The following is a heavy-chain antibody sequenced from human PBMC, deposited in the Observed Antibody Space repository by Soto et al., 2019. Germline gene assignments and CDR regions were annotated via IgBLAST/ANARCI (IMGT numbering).Heavy chain of an antibody. D-gene: IGHD6-6*01. CDR3: AKGSEFSNSYTLDFDF. J-gene: IGHJ4*02. CDR2: ISGNGGST. CDR1: GFTFSSYA. Sequence: EVQLLESGGGLVQPGESPRLSCAASGFTFSSYAISWVRQAPGRGLEWVSIISGNGGSTYYAASVKGRFTISRDNTKNTLYLQMDSLTAEDTAVYYCAKGSEFSNSYTLDFDFWGQGALVTVSS. V-gene: IGHV3-23*01.